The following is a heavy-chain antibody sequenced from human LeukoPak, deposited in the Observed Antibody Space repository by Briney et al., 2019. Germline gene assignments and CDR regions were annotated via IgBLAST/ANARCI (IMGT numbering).Heavy chain of an antibody. D-gene: IGHD3-3*01. CDR1: GGSFSGYY. Sequence: SETLSLTCAVYGGSFSGYYWSWIRQPPGKGLEWIGEINHSRSTNYNPSLKSRVTISVDTSKNQFSLKLSSVTAADTAVYYCARGRYDFWSGYLALDYWGQGTLVTVSS. V-gene: IGHV4-34*01. J-gene: IGHJ4*02. CDR3: ARGRYDFWSGYLALDY. CDR2: INHSRST.